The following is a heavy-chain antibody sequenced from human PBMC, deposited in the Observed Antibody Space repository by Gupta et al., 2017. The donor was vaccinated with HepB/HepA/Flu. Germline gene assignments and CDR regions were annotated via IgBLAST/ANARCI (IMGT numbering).Heavy chain of an antibody. Sequence: QLQLQESGPGLVKPSETLSLPCTVSGGSISSSSYYWGWIRQPPGKGLEWIGSIYYSGSTYYNPSLKSRVTISVDTSKNQFSLKLSSVTAADTAVYYCARSLQSIAAADYMDVWGKGTTVTVSS. CDR1: GGSISSSSYY. CDR3: ARSLQSIAAADYMDV. D-gene: IGHD6-13*01. CDR2: IYYSGST. J-gene: IGHJ6*03. V-gene: IGHV4-39*01.